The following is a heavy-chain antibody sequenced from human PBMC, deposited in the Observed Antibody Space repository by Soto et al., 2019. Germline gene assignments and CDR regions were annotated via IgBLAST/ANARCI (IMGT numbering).Heavy chain of an antibody. CDR1: GDSISSGYH. J-gene: IGHJ4*01. Sequence: PSETLSLTCAVSGDSISSGYHWAWFRQPPGKGLEWVASIYHSGTTYYNPSLTSRVTISVDTSKNQFSLKLTSVTAADSAVYFCETTDTVGYSLYF. D-gene: IGHD2-21*01. CDR3: ETTDTVGYSLYF. CDR2: IYHSGTT. V-gene: IGHV4-38-2*01.